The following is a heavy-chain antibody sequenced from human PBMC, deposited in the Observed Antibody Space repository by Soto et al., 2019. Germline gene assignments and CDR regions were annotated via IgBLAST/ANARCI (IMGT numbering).Heavy chain of an antibody. Sequence: GASVKVSCKASGYTFTSYDINWVRQATGQGLEWMGWMNPNSGNTGYAQRFQGRVTMTRNTSISTAYMGLSSLRSEDTAVYYCARGRSCGSGKCRELRVWGQGTTVTVSS. CDR2: MNPNSGNT. J-gene: IGHJ6*02. CDR3: ARGRSCGSGKCRELRV. V-gene: IGHV1-8*02. D-gene: IGHD1-26*01. CDR1: GYTFTSYD.